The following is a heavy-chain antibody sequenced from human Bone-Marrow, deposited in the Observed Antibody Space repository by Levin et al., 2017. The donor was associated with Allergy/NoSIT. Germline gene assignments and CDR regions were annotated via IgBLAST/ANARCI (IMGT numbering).Heavy chain of an antibody. CDR3: AKVKGYSGSYYSREWGKIDY. J-gene: IGHJ4*02. CDR1: GFTFSSYA. V-gene: IGHV3-23*01. D-gene: IGHD1-26*01. CDR2: ISGSGGST. Sequence: GESLKISCAASGFTFSSYAMSWVRQAPGKGLEWVSAISGSGGSTYYADSVKGRFTISRDNSKNTLYLQMNSLRAEDTAVYYCAKVKGYSGSYYSREWGKIDYWGQGTLVTVSS.